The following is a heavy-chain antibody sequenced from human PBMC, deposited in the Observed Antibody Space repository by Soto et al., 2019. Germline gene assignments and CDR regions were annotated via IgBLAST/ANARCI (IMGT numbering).Heavy chain of an antibody. CDR3: ARRGLVGATTFDY. V-gene: IGHV4-39*01. CDR2: IYYSGST. CDR1: GGSISSSSYY. Sequence: SETLSLTCTVSGGSISSSSYYWGWIRQPPGKGLEWIGSIYYSGSTYYSPSLKSRVTISVDTSKNQFSLKLSSVTAADTAVYYCARRGLVGATTFDYWGQGTLVTVSS. D-gene: IGHD1-26*01. J-gene: IGHJ4*02.